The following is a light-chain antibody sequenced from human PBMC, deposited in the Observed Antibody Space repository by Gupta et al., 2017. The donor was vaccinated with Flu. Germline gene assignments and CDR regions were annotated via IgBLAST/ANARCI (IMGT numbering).Light chain of an antibody. CDR2: AAS. V-gene: IGKV3-20*01. CDR3: QQYGSTRGYT. Sequence: SVTFSCRARQSGNLNYFSWFQQKSGQPSRLLIYAASSRATGIPDRFSGSGSGTDFTLTISRLEPEDFAVYYCQQYGSTRGYTFGQGTHLEIK. CDR1: QSGNLNY. J-gene: IGKJ2*01.